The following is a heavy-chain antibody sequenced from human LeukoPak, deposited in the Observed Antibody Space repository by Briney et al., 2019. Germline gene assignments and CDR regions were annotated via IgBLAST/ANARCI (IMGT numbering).Heavy chain of an antibody. D-gene: IGHD1-26*01. V-gene: IGHV3-74*01. CDR1: GFTFSSYW. J-gene: IGHJ4*02. CDR2: IASDGST. Sequence: GGSLRLSCAASGFTFSSYWMHWVRQAPGKGLVWASRIASDGSTVYADSVKGRFTISRDNAKDTVYLQMNSLRVEDTAVYYCIGSGGWPGYWGQGTLVTVSS. CDR3: IGSGGWPGY.